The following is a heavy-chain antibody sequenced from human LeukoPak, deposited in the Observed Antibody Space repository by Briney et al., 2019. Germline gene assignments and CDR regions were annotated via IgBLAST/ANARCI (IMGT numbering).Heavy chain of an antibody. J-gene: IGHJ4*02. D-gene: IGHD2-2*01. V-gene: IGHV1-2*02. CDR3: ARDLNYCSSTSCYFGDFDY. CDR2: INPNSGGT. Sequence: ASVKVSCKASGYTFTSYYMHWVRHAPGQGREWRGWINPNSGGTNYAQKFQGRVTMTRDTSISTAYMELSRLRSDDTAVYYCARDLNYCSSTSCYFGDFDYWGQGTLVTVSS. CDR1: GYTFTSYY.